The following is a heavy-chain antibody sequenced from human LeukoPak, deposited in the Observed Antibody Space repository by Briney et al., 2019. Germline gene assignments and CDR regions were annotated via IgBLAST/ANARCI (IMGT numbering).Heavy chain of an antibody. Sequence: TSETLSLTCTVSGGSIRSSSYYWGWIRQPPGKGLEWIGSVYYSGSTYYNPSLKSRVTISVDTSKNQFSLKLSSVTAADTAVYYCARVIAGRDFDYWGQGTLVTVSS. J-gene: IGHJ4*02. CDR1: GGSIRSSSYY. D-gene: IGHD6-6*01. CDR2: VYYSGST. CDR3: ARVIAGRDFDY. V-gene: IGHV4-39*07.